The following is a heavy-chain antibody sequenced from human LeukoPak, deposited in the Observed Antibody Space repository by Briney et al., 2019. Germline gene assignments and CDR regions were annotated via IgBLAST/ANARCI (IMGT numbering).Heavy chain of an antibody. D-gene: IGHD4-17*01. CDR1: GGTFSSYA. V-gene: IGHV1-69*06. J-gene: IGHJ4*02. Sequence: SVKVSCKASGGTFSSYAISWVRQAPGQGLEWMGGIIPIFGTANYAQKFQGRVTITADKSTSTAYMELRSLRSDDTAVYYCARDLGASTVIFFDYWGQGTLVTVSS. CDR2: IIPIFGTA. CDR3: ARDLGASTVIFFDY.